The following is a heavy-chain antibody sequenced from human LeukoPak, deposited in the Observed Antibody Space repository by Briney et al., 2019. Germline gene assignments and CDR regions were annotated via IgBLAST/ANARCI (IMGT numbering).Heavy chain of an antibody. CDR3: AKNPYEYYFDY. CDR1: GYTLTGYY. J-gene: IGHJ4*02. V-gene: IGHV1-2*02. Sequence: ASVKVSCKASGYTLTGYYMHWLRQAPGQGLEWMGWINPNSGDTNSAQKFQGRVTMTRDTSINTAYMELSRLTSDDTAVYYCAKNPYEYYFDYWGQGTLVTVSS. CDR2: INPNSGDT. D-gene: IGHD5-12*01.